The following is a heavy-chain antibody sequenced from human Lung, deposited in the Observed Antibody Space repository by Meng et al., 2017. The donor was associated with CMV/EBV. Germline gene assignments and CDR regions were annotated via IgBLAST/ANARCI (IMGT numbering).Heavy chain of an antibody. V-gene: IGHV1-18*01. CDR2: INAYNGDT. D-gene: IGHD1-26*01. Sequence: GGEVKKPGASGKCSCKASGYTFTNYVITWVRQAPGQGLEWMGWINAYNGDTNYAQTLQGRVTMTTDTSTSTAYMELRSLRSDDTAVYYCARVEVGITSGDYWGQGTLVTVSS. J-gene: IGHJ4*02. CDR3: ARVEVGITSGDY. CDR1: GYTFTNYV.